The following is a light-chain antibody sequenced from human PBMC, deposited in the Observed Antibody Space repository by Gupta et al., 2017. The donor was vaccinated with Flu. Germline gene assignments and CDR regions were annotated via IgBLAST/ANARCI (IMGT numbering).Light chain of an antibody. V-gene: IGKV1-39*01. J-gene: IGKJ1*01. CDR3: LQTYNTSWT. Sequence: DIQMNQPPSSLSASVGDRVTITCRASQSISIYLSWYQQKPGQAPNLLIYNASSLQSGVPSKFSGSGSGTDFTLTISSLHPEDFATYYCLQTYNTSWTFGQGTKVEIK. CDR1: QSISIY. CDR2: NAS.